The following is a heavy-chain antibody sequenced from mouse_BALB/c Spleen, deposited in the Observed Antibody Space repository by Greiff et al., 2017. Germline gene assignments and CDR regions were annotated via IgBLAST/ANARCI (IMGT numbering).Heavy chain of an antibody. Sequence: EVHLVESGGGLVQPGGSLRLSCATSGFTFTDYYMSWVRQPPGKALEWLGFIRNKANGYTTEYSASVKGRFTISRDNSQSILYLQMNTLRAEDSATYYCARDRDGNHFDYWGQGTTLTVSS. CDR3: ARDRDGNHFDY. V-gene: IGHV7-3*02. CDR2: IRNKANGYTT. D-gene: IGHD2-1*01. J-gene: IGHJ2*01. CDR1: GFTFTDYY.